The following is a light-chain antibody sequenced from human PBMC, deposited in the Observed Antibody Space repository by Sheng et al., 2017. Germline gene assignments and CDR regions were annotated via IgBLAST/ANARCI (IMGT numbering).Light chain of an antibody. CDR3: QQYDSYPWT. V-gene: IGKV1-8*01. Sequence: AIRMTQSPSSFSASTGDRVTITCRASQGISSYLAWYQQKPGKAPKVLIYSASTLQSGVPSRFSGSGSGTDFTLTISCLQSEDFASYYCQQYDSYPWTFGQGP. J-gene: IGKJ1*01. CDR1: QGISSY. CDR2: SAS.